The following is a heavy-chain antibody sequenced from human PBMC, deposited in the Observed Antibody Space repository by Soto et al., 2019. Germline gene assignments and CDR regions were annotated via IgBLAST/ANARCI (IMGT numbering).Heavy chain of an antibody. J-gene: IGHJ4*02. CDR3: AHQTPQQLVFDY. V-gene: IGHV2-5*02. D-gene: IGHD6-13*01. Sequence: QITLKESGPTLVKPTQTLTLTCTFSGFSLSTSGVGVGWIRQPPGKALEWLALIYWDDDKRYSPSLKSRLTIPQDTPKNQVGPTMTNMDPVDTATYYCAHQTPQQLVFDYWGQGTLVTVSS. CDR2: IYWDDDK. CDR1: GFSLSTSGVG.